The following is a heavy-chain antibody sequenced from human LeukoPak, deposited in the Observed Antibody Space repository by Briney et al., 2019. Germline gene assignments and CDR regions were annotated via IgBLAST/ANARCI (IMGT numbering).Heavy chain of an antibody. Sequence: GASVKVSCKASGYTFTNYDINWVRRATGQGLEWMGWMNPNSGNTGYAQKFQDRVTMTRNTSISTAYMELTRLTSEDTAVYYCARGDSGYFFYYGLDVWGQGTTVTVSS. J-gene: IGHJ6*02. V-gene: IGHV1-8*01. CDR2: MNPNSGNT. CDR1: GYTFTNYD. D-gene: IGHD3-10*01. CDR3: ARGDSGYFFYYGLDV.